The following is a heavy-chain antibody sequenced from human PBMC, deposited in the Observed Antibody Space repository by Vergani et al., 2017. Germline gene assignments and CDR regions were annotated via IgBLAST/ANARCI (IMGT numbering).Heavy chain of an antibody. J-gene: IGHJ4*02. CDR2: IWYDGSNK. CDR1: GFTFSSYG. V-gene: IGHV3-33*01. D-gene: IGHD5-18*01. CDR3: ARYSEGYSYGLNYYFDY. Sequence: VQLVESGGVVVQPGGSLRLSCAASGFTFSSYGMHWVRQAPGKGLEWVAVIWYDGSNKYYADSVKGRFTISRDNSKNTLYLQMNSRRAEDTAVYYCARYSEGYSYGLNYYFDYWGQGTLVTVSS.